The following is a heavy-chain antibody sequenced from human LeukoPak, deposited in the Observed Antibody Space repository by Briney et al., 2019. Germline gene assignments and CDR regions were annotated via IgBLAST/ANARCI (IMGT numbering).Heavy chain of an antibody. CDR1: GFTFSSYS. D-gene: IGHD3-10*01. Sequence: NPGGSLRLSCAASGFTFSSYSMNWVRQAPGKGLEWVSSISSSSSYIYYADSVKGRFTISRDNAKNSLYLQMNSLRAEDTAVYYCARQVQYGSGNEKSRAYYMDVWGKGTTVTVSS. V-gene: IGHV3-21*01. CDR3: ARQVQYGSGNEKSRAYYMDV. J-gene: IGHJ6*03. CDR2: ISSSSSYI.